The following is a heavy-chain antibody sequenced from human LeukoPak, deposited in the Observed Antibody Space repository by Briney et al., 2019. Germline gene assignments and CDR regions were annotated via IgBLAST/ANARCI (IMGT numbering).Heavy chain of an antibody. J-gene: IGHJ6*02. CDR2: INPSGGST. Sequence: GASVKVSCKASGYIFTSYYMHWVRQAPGQGLEWMGIINPSGGSTNYAQKFQGRVTMTRDTSTSTVYMELSSLTSEDTAVYYCARAAFTMVRGVLLAGGMDVRGQGTTVTVSS. D-gene: IGHD3-10*01. CDR1: GYIFTSYY. CDR3: ARAAFTMVRGVLLAGGMDV. V-gene: IGHV1-46*01.